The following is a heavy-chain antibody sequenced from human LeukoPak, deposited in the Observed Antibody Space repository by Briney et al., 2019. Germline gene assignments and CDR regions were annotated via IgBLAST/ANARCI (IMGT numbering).Heavy chain of an antibody. CDR2: ISGSGGST. CDR1: GFTSSSYA. J-gene: IGHJ4*02. CDR3: AKDVGYCSSTSCYIFDY. V-gene: IGHV3-23*01. Sequence: GGSLRLSCAASGFTSSSYAMSWVRQAPGKGLEWVSAISGSGGSTYYADSVKGRFTISRDNSKNTLYLQMNSLRAEDTAVYYCAKDVGYCSSTSCYIFDYWGQGTLVTVSS. D-gene: IGHD2-2*02.